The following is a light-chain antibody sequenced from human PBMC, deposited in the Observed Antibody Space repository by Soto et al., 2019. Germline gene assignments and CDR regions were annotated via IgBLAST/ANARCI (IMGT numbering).Light chain of an antibody. CDR2: GAS. J-gene: IGKJ5*01. V-gene: IGKV3-20*01. CDR3: QQYGSALIT. Sequence: IVVTQSPGTRSLSPGGRATLSCRARQRVSSNSLAWYHQKPGQPPRLVMYGASSRATGIPDRFSGSGSGTDFTLTISRREPADFARYYCQQYGSALITFGQGTRLEIK. CDR1: QRVSSNS.